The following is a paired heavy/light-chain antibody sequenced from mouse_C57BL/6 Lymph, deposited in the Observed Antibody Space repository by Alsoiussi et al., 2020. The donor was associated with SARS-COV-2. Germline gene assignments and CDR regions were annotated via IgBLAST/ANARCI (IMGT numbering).Heavy chain of an antibody. D-gene: IGHD2-2*01. J-gene: IGHJ1*03. CDR3: TIQGGYPRYWYFDV. CDR2: IDPENGDT. CDR1: GFNIKDDY. V-gene: IGHV14-4*01. Sequence: EVQLQQSGAELVRPGASVKLSCTASGFNIKDDYMHWVKQRPEQGLEWIGWIDPENGDTEYASKFQGKATITADTSSNTAYLQLSSLTSEDTAVYYCTIQGGYPRYWYFDVWGTGTTVTVSS.
Light chain of an antibody. CDR1: TDIDDD. Sequence: ETTVTQSPASLSMAIGEKVTIRCITSTDIDDDMNWYQQKPGEPPKLLISEGNTLRPGVPSRFSSSGYGTDFVFTIENMLSEDVADYYCLQSDNLPLTFGAGTKLELK. CDR3: LQSDNLPLT. V-gene: IGKV17-121*01. CDR2: EGN. J-gene: IGKJ5*01.